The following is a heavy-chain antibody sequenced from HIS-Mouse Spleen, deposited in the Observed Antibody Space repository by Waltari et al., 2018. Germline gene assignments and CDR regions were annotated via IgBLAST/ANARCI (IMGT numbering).Heavy chain of an antibody. D-gene: IGHD6-13*01. Sequence: QLQLQESGPGLVKPSETLSLTCTVSGGAIRSSRHYWGWLRQPPGKGLGWIGSIYYSGSTYYNPSLKSRVTISVDTSKNQFSLKLSSVTAADTAVYYCAREIPYSSSWYDWYFDLWGRGTLVTVSS. CDR2: IYYSGST. V-gene: IGHV4-39*07. J-gene: IGHJ2*01. CDR1: GGAIRSSRHY. CDR3: AREIPYSSSWYDWYFDL.